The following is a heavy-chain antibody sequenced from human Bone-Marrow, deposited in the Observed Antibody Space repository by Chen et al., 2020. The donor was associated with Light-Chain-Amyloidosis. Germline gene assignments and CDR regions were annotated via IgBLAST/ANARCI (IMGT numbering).Heavy chain of an antibody. V-gene: IGHV3-15*01. D-gene: IGHD2-21*02. CDR1: GFTFRNAW. Sequence: QLVESGGGLVKPGGSLRLSCVASGFTFRNAWMSWVRQLPGKGLEGVGRIKSASAGGTTDYAARVRGRFTISRDDSKNTLYLQVNSLKTEDTAVYYCTTGSIVVLTGAEDYWGQGALVTVSS. CDR3: TTGSIVVLTGAEDY. J-gene: IGHJ4*02. CDR2: IKSASAGGTT.